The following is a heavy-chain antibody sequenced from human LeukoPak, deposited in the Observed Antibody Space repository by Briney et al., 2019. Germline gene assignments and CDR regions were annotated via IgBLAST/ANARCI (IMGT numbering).Heavy chain of an antibody. CDR3: ARPNDSSGYYYDPFDY. Sequence: SETLSLTCTVSGGSISSSSYYWGWIRQPPGKGLEWIGSIYYSGSTYYNSSLKSRVTISVDTSKNQFSLKLSSVTAADTAVYYCARPNDSSGYYYDPFDYWGQGTLVTVSS. CDR1: GGSISSSSYY. J-gene: IGHJ4*02. CDR2: IYYSGST. D-gene: IGHD3-22*01. V-gene: IGHV4-39*01.